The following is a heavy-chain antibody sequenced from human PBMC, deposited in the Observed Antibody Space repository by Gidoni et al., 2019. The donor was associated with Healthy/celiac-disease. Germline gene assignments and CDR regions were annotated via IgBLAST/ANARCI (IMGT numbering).Heavy chain of an antibody. CDR1: GITFSSYA. CDR3: SKVWGGYTLRGYFDY. V-gene: IGHV3-23*01. J-gene: IGHJ4*02. CDR2: ISGSCGST. D-gene: IGHD5-12*01. Sequence: EVQLLVYGGGMVKPGGSLRISCAASGITFSSYAMSWVRQAPGKGLEWVSAISGSCGSTDYADSVKGRFTISRDNSKNTLYLQMNSLRAEDTAVYYCSKVWGGYTLRGYFDYWGQGTLVTVSS.